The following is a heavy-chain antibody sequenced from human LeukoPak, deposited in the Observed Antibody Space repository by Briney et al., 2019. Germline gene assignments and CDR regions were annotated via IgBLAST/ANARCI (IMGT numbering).Heavy chain of an antibody. CDR2: INHTGRT. Sequence: SETLSLTCAVYGGSFCDYYWSWIRQPPGKGLEWIGEINHTGRTNYNPSLKSRVTMSLHTSKKQFSLKLISVTAADTAVYYCARGSISGYYPIDYWGQGALVTVSS. CDR3: ARGSISGYYPIDY. CDR1: GGSFCDYY. J-gene: IGHJ4*02. V-gene: IGHV4-34*01. D-gene: IGHD3-22*01.